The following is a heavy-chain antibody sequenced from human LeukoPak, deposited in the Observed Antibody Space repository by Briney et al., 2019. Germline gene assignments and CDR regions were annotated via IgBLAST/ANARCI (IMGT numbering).Heavy chain of an antibody. D-gene: IGHD3-9*01. J-gene: IGHJ6*03. Sequence: GGSLRLSCAASGFTFSSYAMHWVRQAPGKGLEWVAVISYDGSNKYYADSVKGRFTISRDNSKNTLYLQMNSLRAEDTAVYYCARSPPGYDILTGYSVDYYYYMDVWGKGTTVTVSS. V-gene: IGHV3-30*04. CDR3: ARSPPGYDILTGYSVDYYYYMDV. CDR1: GFTFSSYA. CDR2: ISYDGSNK.